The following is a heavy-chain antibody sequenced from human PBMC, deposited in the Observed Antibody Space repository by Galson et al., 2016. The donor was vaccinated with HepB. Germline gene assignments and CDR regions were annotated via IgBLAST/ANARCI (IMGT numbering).Heavy chain of an antibody. Sequence: SETLSLTCTVSGGSISSASYYWGWIRQPPGKGLEWIGSISDSGSTYYSPSLKSRVAMSVDTSRNQFSLRLTSVTAADTAVYYCARERDYDSSGPSPFDYWGQGTLVTVSS. J-gene: IGHJ4*02. V-gene: IGHV4-39*02. CDR2: ISDSGST. D-gene: IGHD3-22*01. CDR1: GGSISSASYY. CDR3: ARERDYDSSGPSPFDY.